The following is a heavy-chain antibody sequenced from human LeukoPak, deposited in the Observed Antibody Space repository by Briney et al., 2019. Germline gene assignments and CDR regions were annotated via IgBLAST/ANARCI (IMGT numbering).Heavy chain of an antibody. J-gene: IGHJ4*02. CDR1: GFTFDDYA. V-gene: IGHV3-9*01. Sequence: GGSPRLAWAAAGFTFDDYAMHWVRQAPGKGLEWVAGISWNSGSIGYADSGKGRFNISRDNAKNSLYLQMNSLRAEDTALYYCAKDPGYSGSYYFDYWGQGTLVTVSS. CDR2: ISWNSGSI. D-gene: IGHD1-26*01. CDR3: AKDPGYSGSYYFDY.